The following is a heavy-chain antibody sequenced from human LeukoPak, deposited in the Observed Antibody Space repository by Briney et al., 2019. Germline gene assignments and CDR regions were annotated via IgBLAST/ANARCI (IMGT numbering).Heavy chain of an antibody. CDR2: IKQDGMEK. Sequence: PGGSLRLSCAASGFTFSSSWMSWVRQAPGKGLEWGANIKQDGMEKYYVDSVKGRFTISRDNAKNSLYLQMNILRVEDTAVYYCARGHDFRSDWGQGTLVTVSS. CDR3: ARGHDFRSD. CDR1: GFTFSSSW. V-gene: IGHV3-7*01. J-gene: IGHJ4*02. D-gene: IGHD2-15*01.